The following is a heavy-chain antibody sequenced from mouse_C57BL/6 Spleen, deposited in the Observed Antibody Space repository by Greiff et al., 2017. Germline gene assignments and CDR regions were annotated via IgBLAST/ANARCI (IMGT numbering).Heavy chain of an antibody. CDR2: IDPSDSYT. CDR3: AIIAY. CDR1: GYTFTSYW. J-gene: IGHJ3*01. Sequence: QVQLQQSGAELVKPGASVKLSCKASGYTFTSYWMQWVKQRPGQGLEWIGEIDPSDSYTNYNQKFKGKATLTVDTSSSTADMQLSSLTSEDSAVYYCAIIAYWGQGTLVTVSA. V-gene: IGHV1-50*01.